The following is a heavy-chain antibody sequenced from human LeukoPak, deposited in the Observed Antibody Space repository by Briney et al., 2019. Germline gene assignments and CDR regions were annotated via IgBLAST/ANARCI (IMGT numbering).Heavy chain of an antibody. CDR2: IYHSGST. CDR3: ASSGSYYYYYMDV. V-gene: IGHV4-38-2*02. Sequence: SETLSLTRTVSGYSISSGYFWGWIRQPPGKGLEWIGSIYHSGSTYYNPSLKSRVTISVDTSKNQFSLKLSSVTAADTAVYYCASSGSYYYYYMDVWGKGTTVTISS. CDR1: GYSISSGYF. J-gene: IGHJ6*03. D-gene: IGHD3-22*01.